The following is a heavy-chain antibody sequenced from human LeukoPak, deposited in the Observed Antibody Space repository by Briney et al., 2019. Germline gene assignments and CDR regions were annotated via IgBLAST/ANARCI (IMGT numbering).Heavy chain of an antibody. CDR2: IGTAGDT. J-gene: IGHJ4*02. Sequence: PGGSLRLSCAASGFTFSSYDMHWVRHATGKGLEGVSAIGTAGDTYYPGSVKGRFTISRENAKNSLYLQMNSLRAGDTAVYYCARVRRDGYNEYFDYWGQGTLVTVSS. D-gene: IGHD5-24*01. CDR1: GFTFSSYD. CDR3: ARVRRDGYNEYFDY. V-gene: IGHV3-13*04.